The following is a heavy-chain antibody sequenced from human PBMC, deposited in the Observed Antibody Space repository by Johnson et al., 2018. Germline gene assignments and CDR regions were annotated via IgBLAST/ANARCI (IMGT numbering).Heavy chain of an antibody. J-gene: IGHJ6*02. CDR2: IIPIFGTA. CDR1: GGTFSSYA. CDR3: ARGGLCSSTSCYLSYYYYGMDV. D-gene: IGHD2-2*01. V-gene: IGHV1-69*12. Sequence: QVQLVQSGAEVKKXGSSXKVXCKASGGTFSSYAISWVRQAPGQGLAWMGGIIPIFGTANYAQKFQGRVTITADESTSTAYMELSSLRAEDTAVYYCARGGLCSSTSCYLSYYYYGMDVGGQGTTVTVSS.